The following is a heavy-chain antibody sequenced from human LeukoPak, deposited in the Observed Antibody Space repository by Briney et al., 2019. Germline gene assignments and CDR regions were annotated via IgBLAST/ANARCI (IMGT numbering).Heavy chain of an antibody. Sequence: GASVKVSCKASGYTFTSYGISWVRQAPGQGLKWMGWISAYNGNTNYAQKLQGRVTMTTDTSTSTAYMELRSLRSDDTAVYYCARDGWVFGVVSPPYWGQGTLVTVSS. D-gene: IGHD3-3*01. V-gene: IGHV1-18*01. CDR3: ARDGWVFGVVSPPY. CDR2: ISAYNGNT. CDR1: GYTFTSYG. J-gene: IGHJ4*02.